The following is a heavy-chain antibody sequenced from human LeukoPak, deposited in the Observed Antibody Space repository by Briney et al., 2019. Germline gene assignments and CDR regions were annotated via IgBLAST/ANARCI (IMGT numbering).Heavy chain of an antibody. CDR1: GYSISSGYY. D-gene: IGHD5-12*01. J-gene: IGHJ6*03. CDR3: ARDFSGYDSYYYYYMDV. V-gene: IGHV4-38-2*02. Sequence: PSETPSLTCTVSGYSISSGYYWGWIRQPPGKGLEWIGSIYHSGSTYYNPSLKSRVTISVDTSKNQFSLKLSSVTAADTAVYYCARDFSGYDSYYYYYMDVWGKGTTVTVSS. CDR2: IYHSGST.